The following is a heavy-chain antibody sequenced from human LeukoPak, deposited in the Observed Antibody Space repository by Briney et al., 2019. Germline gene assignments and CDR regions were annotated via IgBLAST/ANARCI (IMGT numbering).Heavy chain of an antibody. CDR3: TREASKGYYDTSGYYYDY. V-gene: IGHV3-33*01. CDR2: IWSDGSYK. J-gene: IGHJ4*02. Sequence: GGSLRLSCAASGFSFSTYGMHWVRQAPGKGLEWVAVIWSDGSYKNYADSVKGRFSISRDNSKNTLYLQMNSLRADDTAVYYCTREASKGYYDTSGYYYDYWGQGTLVTVSS. D-gene: IGHD3-22*01. CDR1: GFSFSTYG.